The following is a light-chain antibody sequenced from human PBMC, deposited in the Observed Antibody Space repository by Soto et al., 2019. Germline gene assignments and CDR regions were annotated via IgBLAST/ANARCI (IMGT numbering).Light chain of an antibody. V-gene: IGLV2-11*01. J-gene: IGLJ2*01. CDR3: CSYAGTCTVV. Sequence: QSVLTQPRSVSGSPGQSVTISCTGTSSDVGDYNYVSWYQQHPGKAPKFIIYEVSKRPSGVPDRFSGSKSGNTASLPISGLHAADEADYYCCSYAGTCTVVFGGGTKLTVL. CDR1: SSDVGDYNY. CDR2: EVS.